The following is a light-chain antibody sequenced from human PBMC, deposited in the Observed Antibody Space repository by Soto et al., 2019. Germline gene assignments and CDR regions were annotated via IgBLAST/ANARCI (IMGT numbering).Light chain of an antibody. Sequence: IKMTQSPSTLSASVGDRVTITFRASQSISSWLAWYQQKPGKAPKLLIYKASSLESGVPSRFSGSGSGTEFTLTISSLQPDDFATYYCQHYNSYSEAFGQGTKVDI. CDR2: KAS. CDR1: QSISSW. CDR3: QHYNSYSEA. V-gene: IGKV1-5*03. J-gene: IGKJ1*01.